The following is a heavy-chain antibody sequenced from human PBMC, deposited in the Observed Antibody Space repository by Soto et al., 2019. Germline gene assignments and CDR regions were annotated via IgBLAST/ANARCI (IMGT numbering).Heavy chain of an antibody. J-gene: IGHJ4*02. D-gene: IGHD2-15*01. CDR1: GFTFSSYA. Sequence: GGSLRLSCAASGFTFSSYAMGWVRQGPGKGLEWVAVVSIGGSTHYADSVRGRSTIPRDNSKNTLSLQMNSLTAEDTAVYFCAKRRGAGGHFDYWGQGALVTVSS. CDR2: VSIGGST. V-gene: IGHV3-23*01. CDR3: AKRRGAGGHFDY.